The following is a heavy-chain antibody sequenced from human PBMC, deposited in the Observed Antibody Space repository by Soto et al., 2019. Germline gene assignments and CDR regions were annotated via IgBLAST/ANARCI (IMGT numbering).Heavy chain of an antibody. Sequence: ASVKVSCKASGYTFTSYGISWVRQAPGRGLEWMGWISAYNGNTNYAQKLQGRVTMTTDTSTSTAYMELRSLRSDDTAVYYCARDQFIRVTMVRGVIDTWGQGTLVTVSS. V-gene: IGHV1-18*01. CDR2: ISAYNGNT. CDR3: ARDQFIRVTMVRGVIDT. J-gene: IGHJ5*02. CDR1: GYTFTSYG. D-gene: IGHD3-10*01.